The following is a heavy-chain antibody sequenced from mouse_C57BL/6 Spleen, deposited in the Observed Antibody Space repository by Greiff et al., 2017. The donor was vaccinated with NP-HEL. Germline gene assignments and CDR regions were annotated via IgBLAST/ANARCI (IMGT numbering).Heavy chain of an antibody. Sequence: QVQLQQPGAELARPGSSVKLSCKASGYTFTSYWMHWVKQRPIQGLEWIGNIDPSDSDTHYNKKFKDKATLTVDKSSSTAYMQLSSLTSEDSPVYYCARLLDLAQYDYSDYWGQGTTLTVSS. V-gene: IGHV1-52*01. CDR1: GYTFTSYW. CDR3: ARLLDLAQYDYSDY. CDR2: IDPSDSDT. J-gene: IGHJ2*01.